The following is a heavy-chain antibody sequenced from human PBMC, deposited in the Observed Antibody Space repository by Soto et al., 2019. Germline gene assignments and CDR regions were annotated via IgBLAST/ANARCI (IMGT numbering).Heavy chain of an antibody. Sequence: ASVKVSCKASGYTFTGYYMHWVRQAPGQGLEWMGWINPNSGGTNYAQKFQGWVTMTRDTSISTAYMELSRLRSDDTAVYYCARGILGYSSRKRAQDYGMDVWGQGTTVTV. CDR2: INPNSGGT. CDR3: ARGILGYSSRKRAQDYGMDV. CDR1: GYTFTGYY. J-gene: IGHJ6*02. V-gene: IGHV1-2*04. D-gene: IGHD6-13*01.